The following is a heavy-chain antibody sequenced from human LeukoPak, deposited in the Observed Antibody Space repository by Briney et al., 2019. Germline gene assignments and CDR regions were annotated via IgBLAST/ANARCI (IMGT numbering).Heavy chain of an antibody. CDR3: ARVKGYATMVRGVINWFDP. Sequence: SETLSLTCTVSGGSISSGGYYWSWIRQHPGMGLEWIWCIYYSGSTYYNPPLKSRISMSVDTSKDQFSLKLSSVTAADTAVYYCARVKGYATMVRGVINWFDPWGQGTLVTVSS. D-gene: IGHD3-10*01. CDR2: IYYSGST. J-gene: IGHJ5*02. V-gene: IGHV4-31*03. CDR1: GGSISSGGYY.